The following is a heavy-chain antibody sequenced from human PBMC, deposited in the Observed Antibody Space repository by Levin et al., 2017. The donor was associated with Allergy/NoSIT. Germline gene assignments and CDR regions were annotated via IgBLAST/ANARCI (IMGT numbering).Heavy chain of an antibody. CDR1: GFTFISYW. D-gene: IGHD2-2*01. Sequence: PSETLSLTCADSGFTFISYWMSWVRQAPGKGLEWVANIKEDGSDRYYVDSVKGRFTISRDNAKKSLYLQMNSLRAEDTAIYYCARESHSTLDYWGQGTLVTVSS. CDR3: ARESHSTLDY. J-gene: IGHJ4*02. CDR2: IKEDGSDR. V-gene: IGHV3-7*03.